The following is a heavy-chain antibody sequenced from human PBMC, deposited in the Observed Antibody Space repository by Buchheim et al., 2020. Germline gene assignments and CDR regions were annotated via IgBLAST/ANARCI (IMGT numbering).Heavy chain of an antibody. D-gene: IGHD3-22*01. CDR3: ARGFPLWLTMIVVAYGMDV. V-gene: IGHV4-34*01. CDR1: GGSFSGYY. Sequence: QVQLQQWGAGLLKPSETLSLTCAVYGGSFSGYYWSWIRQPPGKGLEWIGEINHSGSTNYNPSLKSRVTISVDTSKNQFSLKLSSVTAADTAVYYCARGFPLWLTMIVVAYGMDVWGQGTT. CDR2: INHSGST. J-gene: IGHJ6*02.